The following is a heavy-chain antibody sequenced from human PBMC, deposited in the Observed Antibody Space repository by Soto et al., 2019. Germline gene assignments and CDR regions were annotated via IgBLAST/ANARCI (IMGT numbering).Heavy chain of an antibody. J-gene: IGHJ6*02. Sequence: QVQLVQSGAEVKKPGSSVKVSCKASGGSLSNYGISWVRQAPGQGLEWMGGIIPVFGTANYAQKFQGRVYITADETTNIVYMDVTSLRSEDTVVYYCARGDATKIVVTTYYAMDVWGQGTTVTVSS. CDR1: GGSLSNYG. CDR3: ARGDATKIVVTTYYAMDV. CDR2: IIPVFGTA. V-gene: IGHV1-69*12. D-gene: IGHD4-17*01.